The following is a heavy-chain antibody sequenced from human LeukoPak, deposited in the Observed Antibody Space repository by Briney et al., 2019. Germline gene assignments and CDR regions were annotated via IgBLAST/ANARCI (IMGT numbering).Heavy chain of an antibody. CDR2: IRVHNGDT. D-gene: IGHD3-9*01. J-gene: IGHJ3*01. CDR1: GYMFAVFG. Sequence: ASVKVSCKASGYMFAVFGITWVRQAPGQGLEWMGSIRVHNGDTNYAQKFQGRLTMTTDTSAATAYMELRSLKSDDTAVYYCARDRYDVGVAFDFWGQGTMVTVSS. CDR3: ARDRYDVGVAFDF. V-gene: IGHV1-18*01.